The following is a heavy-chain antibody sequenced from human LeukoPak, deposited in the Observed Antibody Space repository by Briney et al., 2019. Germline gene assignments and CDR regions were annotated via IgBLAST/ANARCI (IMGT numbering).Heavy chain of an antibody. CDR2: IYYSGST. J-gene: IGHJ6*03. V-gene: IGHV4-39*07. Sequence: SETLSLTCTVSGGSISSSSYYWGWIRQPPGKGLEWIGSIYYSGSTYYNPSLKSRVTISVDTSKNQFSLKLSSVTAADTAVYYCSQTTSLDYYYMDVWGKGTTVTVSS. CDR1: GGSISSSSYY. CDR3: SQTTSLDYYYMDV. D-gene: IGHD1-7*01.